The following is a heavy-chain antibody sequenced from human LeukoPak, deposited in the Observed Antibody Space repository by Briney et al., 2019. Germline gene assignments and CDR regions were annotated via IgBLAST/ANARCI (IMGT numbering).Heavy chain of an antibody. V-gene: IGHV3-7*01. Sequence: GGSLRLSCAASGFTFSSYSMNWVRRGPGKGLEWVANIKQDGGERYYVDSVKGRFTISRDNAKNSLYLEMNSLRAEDTAVYYCMRWSHDSGYYYMDVWGKGTTVTVSS. J-gene: IGHJ6*03. CDR1: GFTFSSYS. CDR3: MRWSHDSGYYYMDV. CDR2: IKQDGGER. D-gene: IGHD3-3*01.